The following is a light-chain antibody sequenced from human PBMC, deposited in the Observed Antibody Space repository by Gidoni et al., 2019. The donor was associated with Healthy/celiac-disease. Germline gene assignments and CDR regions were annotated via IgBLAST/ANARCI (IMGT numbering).Light chain of an antibody. CDR3: QQYGSSPWT. CDR1: QSVSSSY. CDR2: GAS. Sequence: IVLTQSPGTLSLSPGERATLSCSASQSVSSSYLAWYQQKPGQAPRLLIYGASSRATGIPDRFSGSGSGTEFTLTISRLEPEDFAVYYCQQYGSSPWTFGQGTKVEIK. J-gene: IGKJ1*01. V-gene: IGKV3-20*01.